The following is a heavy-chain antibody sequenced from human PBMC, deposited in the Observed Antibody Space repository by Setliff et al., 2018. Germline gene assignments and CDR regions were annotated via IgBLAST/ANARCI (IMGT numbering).Heavy chain of an antibody. CDR2: ISPNNGDI. CDR3: ARSPPNRGVGQGHHMDV. CDR1: GYTFTSFG. J-gene: IGHJ6*03. D-gene: IGHD1-26*01. V-gene: IGHV1-18*01. Sequence: ASVKVSCKASGYTFTSFGISWVRRAPGQGLEWIGWISPNNGDIKYAQKLQDRVTMTIDTSTSTAYVEVRSLRSDDTALYYCARSPPNRGVGQGHHMDVWGKGTSVTVSS.